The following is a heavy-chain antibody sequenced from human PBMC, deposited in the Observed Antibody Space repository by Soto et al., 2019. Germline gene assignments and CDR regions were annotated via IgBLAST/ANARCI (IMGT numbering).Heavy chain of an antibody. Sequence: SETLSLTCTVSGDSMATGGHYYNWIRQVPGKGREWIGYVYYSGATHYTPSLRARATISRDTSKNQFSLRLISVTAADTALYYCARDKDLQPTVWGFWGQGIQVTVSS. CDR2: VYYSGAT. D-gene: IGHD3-16*01. V-gene: IGHV4-31*03. CDR3: ARDKDLQPTVWGF. J-gene: IGHJ4*02. CDR1: GDSMATGGHY.